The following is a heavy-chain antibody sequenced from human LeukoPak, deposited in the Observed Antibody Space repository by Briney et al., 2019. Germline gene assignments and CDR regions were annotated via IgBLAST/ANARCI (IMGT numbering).Heavy chain of an antibody. V-gene: IGHV4-61*01. D-gene: IGHD3-10*01. CDR1: GGSITSSSYY. J-gene: IGHJ1*01. CDR3: AGRSYYGPGSPEYFEF. CDR2: VHYSGNT. Sequence: TSETLSLTCTVSGGSITSSSYYCSWNRQSPGKGLEWIGYVHYSGNTNYNPSLRSRVTISADTSKNQVSLSLNSVTAADTAVYYCAGRSYYGPGSPEYFEFWGQGTLVTVSS.